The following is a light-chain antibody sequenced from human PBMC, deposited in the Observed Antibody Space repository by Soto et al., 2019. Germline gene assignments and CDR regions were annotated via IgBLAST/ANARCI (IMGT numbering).Light chain of an antibody. V-gene: IGKV1-33*01. CDR2: DSS. J-gene: IGKJ4*01. Sequence: DIQMTQSPSSLSASVGDRVTITCQASQDISNYLSWYQQRPGKAPKLLIYDSSNLETGVPSRFSGGGSGTHFTFTIGSLQPEDIATYYCQQSDSLHLTFGGGTKVDIK. CDR3: QQSDSLHLT. CDR1: QDISNY.